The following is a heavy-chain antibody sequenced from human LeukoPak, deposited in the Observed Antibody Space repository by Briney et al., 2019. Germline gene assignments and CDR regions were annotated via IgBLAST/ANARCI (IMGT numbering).Heavy chain of an antibody. CDR2: IKQDGSEK. J-gene: IGHJ4*02. D-gene: IGHD3-22*01. V-gene: IGHV3-7*01. Sequence: PGGSLRLSCAASGFTSSSYWMSWVRQAPGKGLEWVANIKQDGSEKYYVDSVKGRFTISRDNAKNSLYLQMNSLRAEDTAVYYCARGDLDYYDSSGYLDYWGQGTLVTVSS. CDR3: ARGDLDYYDSSGYLDY. CDR1: GFTSSSYW.